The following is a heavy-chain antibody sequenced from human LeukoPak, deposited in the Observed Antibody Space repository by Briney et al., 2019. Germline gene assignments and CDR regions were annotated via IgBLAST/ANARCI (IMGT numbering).Heavy chain of an antibody. CDR2: IYYSGST. V-gene: IGHV4-59*08. D-gene: IGHD1-26*01. Sequence: PSETLSLTCTVSGGSISSYYWSWIRQPPGKGLEWIGYIYYSGSTNYNPSLKSRVTISVDTSKNQFSLKLSSVTAADTAVYYCARQIGGSYQRQYYFDYWGQGTLVTVSS. CDR1: GGSISSYY. CDR3: ARQIGGSYQRQYYFDY. J-gene: IGHJ4*02.